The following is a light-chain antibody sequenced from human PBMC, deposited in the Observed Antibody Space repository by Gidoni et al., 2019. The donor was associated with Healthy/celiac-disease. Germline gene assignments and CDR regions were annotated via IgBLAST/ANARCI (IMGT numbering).Light chain of an antibody. CDR2: DAS. V-gene: IGKV3-11*01. CDR3: QQRSNWPPF. J-gene: IGKJ4*01. Sequence: DIVLTQTPATLSVSPGERATLSCRASQSVSSYLAWYQQKPGQAPRLLIYDASNRATGIPAMFSGSWSGTDFTLTISSLEPEDFAVYYCQQRSNWPPFFGGGTKVEIK. CDR1: QSVSSY.